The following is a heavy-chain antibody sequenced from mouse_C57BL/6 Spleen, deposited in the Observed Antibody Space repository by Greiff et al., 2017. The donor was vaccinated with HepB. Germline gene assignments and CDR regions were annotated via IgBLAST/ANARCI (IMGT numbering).Heavy chain of an antibody. CDR1: GYTFTSYW. CDR3: ARGFYYDYDEPFAY. CDR2: IYPGSGST. D-gene: IGHD2-4*01. J-gene: IGHJ3*01. Sequence: QVQLQQSGAELVKPGASVKMSCKASGYTFTSYWITWVKQRPGQGLEWIGDIYPGSGSTNYNEKFKSKATLTVDTSSSTAYMQLSSLTSEDSAVYYCARGFYYDYDEPFAYWGQGTLVTVSA. V-gene: IGHV1-55*01.